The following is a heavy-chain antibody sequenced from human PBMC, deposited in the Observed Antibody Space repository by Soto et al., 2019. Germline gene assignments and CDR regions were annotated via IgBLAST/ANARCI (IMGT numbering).Heavy chain of an antibody. Sequence: ASVKVSCKASGYTFTDYFLHWVRQAPGQGLEWMGWINPHSGGTNYAQKFQGRVTMTRDTSISTAYMELSRLRSDDTAVYYCARFRSSSSFYFDYWGQGTLVPVSS. CDR1: GYTFTDYF. V-gene: IGHV1-2*02. CDR2: INPHSGGT. D-gene: IGHD6-6*01. J-gene: IGHJ4*02. CDR3: ARFRSSSSFYFDY.